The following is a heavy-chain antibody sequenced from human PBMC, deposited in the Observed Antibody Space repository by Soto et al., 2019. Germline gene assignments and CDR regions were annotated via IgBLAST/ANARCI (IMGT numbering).Heavy chain of an antibody. CDR1: GFTFSNYA. CDR2: ISASGDKK. Sequence: PGGSLRLSCAAAGFTFSNYAMSWVRQGPGKGLEWVTAISASGDKKYYVDSVKGRFIISRDSARTTLYLQMNSLRAEDTAVYYCARFYYDSSGYLPSPYYYYYGMDVWGQGTTVTVSS. J-gene: IGHJ6*02. CDR3: ARFYYDSSGYLPSPYYYYYGMDV. V-gene: IGHV3-23*01. D-gene: IGHD3-22*01.